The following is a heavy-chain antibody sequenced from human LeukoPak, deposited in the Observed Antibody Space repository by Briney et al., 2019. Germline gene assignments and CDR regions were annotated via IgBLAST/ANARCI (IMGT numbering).Heavy chain of an antibody. CDR3: ARAMGWFGELSPLDP. Sequence: GASVKVSCKASGYTFTSYGISWVRQAPGQGLEWMGWISAYNGNTNYAQKLQGRVTMTTDTSTSTAYMELRSLRSDDTAVYYCARAMGWFGELSPLDPWGQGTLATVSS. CDR1: GYTFTSYG. J-gene: IGHJ5*02. D-gene: IGHD3-10*01. CDR2: ISAYNGNT. V-gene: IGHV1-18*01.